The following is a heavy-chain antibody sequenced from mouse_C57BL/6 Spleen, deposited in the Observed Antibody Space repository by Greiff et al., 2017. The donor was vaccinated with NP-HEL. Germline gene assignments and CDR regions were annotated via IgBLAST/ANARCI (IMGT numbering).Heavy chain of an antibody. V-gene: IGHV1-67*01. CDR3: AREYYGSSYDGFAY. CDR1: GYTFTDYA. CDR2: ISTYYGDA. D-gene: IGHD1-1*01. J-gene: IGHJ3*01. Sequence: VQLQQSGPELVRPGVSVKISCTGSGYTFTDYAMHWVKQSHAKSLEWIGVISTYYGDASYNQKFQDKATMTVDKSSSTAYMELARLTSEDSAVYYGAREYYGSSYDGFAYWGQGTLVTVSA.